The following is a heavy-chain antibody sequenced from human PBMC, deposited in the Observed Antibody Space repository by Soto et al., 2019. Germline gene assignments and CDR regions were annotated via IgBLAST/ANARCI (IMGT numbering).Heavy chain of an antibody. D-gene: IGHD5-18*01. J-gene: IGHJ6*02. V-gene: IGHV1-18*01. Sequence: ASVKVSCKASGYTFTSYGISWVRQAPGQGLEWMGWISAYNGNTNYAQKLQGRVTMTTDTSTSTACMELRSLRSDDTAVYYCARDGVDTATGYYYGMVVWGQGTTVTVSS. CDR3: ARDGVDTATGYYYGMVV. CDR1: GYTFTSYG. CDR2: ISAYNGNT.